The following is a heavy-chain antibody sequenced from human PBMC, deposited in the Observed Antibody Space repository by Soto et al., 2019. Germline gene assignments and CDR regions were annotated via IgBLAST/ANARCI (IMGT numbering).Heavy chain of an antibody. D-gene: IGHD2-2*01. CDR2: VSGRGGST. Sequence: EVQLLESGGGLVQPGGSLRLSCAASGFTFTTYAMNWVRQAPGKGLEWVSTVSGRGGSTYHADSVEGRFTVSRDNSKNTLYRQMNSLRTEDTAVYYCANQTPNAGSTVWGQGTTVTVSS. J-gene: IGHJ6*02. CDR3: ANQTPNAGSTV. V-gene: IGHV3-23*01. CDR1: GFTFTTYA.